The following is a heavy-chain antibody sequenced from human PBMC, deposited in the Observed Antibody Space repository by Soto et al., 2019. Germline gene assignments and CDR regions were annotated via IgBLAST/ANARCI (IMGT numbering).Heavy chain of an antibody. CDR2: IIPILGIA. CDR3: ASNTDYYDSSGYP. CDR1: GYTFTSYT. D-gene: IGHD3-22*01. J-gene: IGHJ5*02. Sequence: SVKVSCKASGYTFTSYTISWVRQAPGQGLEWMGRIIPILGIANYAQKFQGRVTITADKSTSTAYMELSSLRSEDTAVYYCASNTDYYDSSGYPWGQGTLVTVSS. V-gene: IGHV1-69*02.